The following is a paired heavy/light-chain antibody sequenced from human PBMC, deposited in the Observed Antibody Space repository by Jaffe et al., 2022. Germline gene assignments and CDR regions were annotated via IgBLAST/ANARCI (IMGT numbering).Light chain of an antibody. V-gene: IGLV1-44*01. CDR1: RSNIGRYT. CDR3: AAWDANLNGL. J-gene: IGLJ2*01. Sequence: QSVLTQPPSASGTPGQKVTISCSGGRSNIGRYTVQWYQHLPGTAPKLLIHSNDHRPSGVPDRFSGSKSGTSASLAISGLQSEDEGDYYCAAWDANLNGLFGGGTKLTVL. CDR2: SND.
Heavy chain of an antibody. D-gene: IGHD3-9*01. CDR3: AKARDYYIFENWFYLDY. CDR2: ISGSGVGGGHT. Sequence: EVQLLESGGGLVQPGGSLRLSCTASGFSFSDYAMSWVRQAPGKGLEWVSGISGSGVGGGHTHYADSVKGRFTISRDSSKNTLFLQMDNLRGEDTAVYRCAKARDYYIFENWFYLDYWGQGTLVTVSS. J-gene: IGHJ4*02. V-gene: IGHV3-23*01. CDR1: GFSFSDYA.